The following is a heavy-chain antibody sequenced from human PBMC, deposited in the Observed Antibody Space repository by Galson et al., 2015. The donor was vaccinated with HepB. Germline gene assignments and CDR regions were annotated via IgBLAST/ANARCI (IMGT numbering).Heavy chain of an antibody. CDR1: GYTFTSYG. J-gene: IGHJ4*02. Sequence: SVKVSCKASGYTFTSYGISWVRQAPGQGLEWMGWISAYNGNTNYAQKLQGRVTMTTDTSTSTAYMELRSLRSDDTAVYYCARDQEGSSWLEPADYWGQGTLVTVSS. CDR2: ISAYNGNT. D-gene: IGHD6-13*01. CDR3: ARDQEGSSWLEPADY. V-gene: IGHV1-18*01.